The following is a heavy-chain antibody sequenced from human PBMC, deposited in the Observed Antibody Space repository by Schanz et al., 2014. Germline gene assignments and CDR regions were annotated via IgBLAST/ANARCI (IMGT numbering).Heavy chain of an antibody. CDR2: ITPKTGVT. D-gene: IGHD1-1*01. Sequence: QVQLVQSGAAVKKPGSSVKVSCKASGGTFSNYNIYWVRQAPGQGLEWLGRITPKTGVTNYAQKFNDRVTMTRDTSSTTAYMELNSLRSDDTAVYYCVRELSGGTFDYWGQGALVTVSS. V-gene: IGHV1-2*06. J-gene: IGHJ4*02. CDR1: GGTFSNYN. CDR3: VRELSGGTFDY.